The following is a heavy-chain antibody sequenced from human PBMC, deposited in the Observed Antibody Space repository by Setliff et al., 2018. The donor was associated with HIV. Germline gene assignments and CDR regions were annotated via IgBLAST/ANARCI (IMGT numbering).Heavy chain of an antibody. D-gene: IGHD7-27*01. Sequence: ASVKVSCKASGYSFARYGLSWVRQAPGQGLEWMGWDNPDNVVLKSAQKFQGRVTMTRDTSINTAYMELSSLKSDDTAVYYCASPSFWGSGARNIDAFDMWGQGTLVTVSS. J-gene: IGHJ3*02. CDR3: ASPSFWGSGARNIDAFDM. V-gene: IGHV1-2*02. CDR2: DNPDNVVL. CDR1: GYSFARYG.